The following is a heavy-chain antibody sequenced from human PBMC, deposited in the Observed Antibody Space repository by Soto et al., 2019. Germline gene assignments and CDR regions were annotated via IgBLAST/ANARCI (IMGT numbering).Heavy chain of an antibody. Sequence: QVQLQESGPGLVKPSQTLSLTCTVSGGSISSGGYYWSWIRQHPGKGLEWIGYIYYSGSTYYNPSLKSRVTISVDTSKNQFSLKLSSVTAADTAVYYRARVGAYSGYDFRNWFDPWGQGTLVTVSS. J-gene: IGHJ5*02. CDR2: IYYSGST. D-gene: IGHD5-12*01. CDR1: GGSISSGGYY. V-gene: IGHV4-31*03. CDR3: ARVGAYSGYDFRNWFDP.